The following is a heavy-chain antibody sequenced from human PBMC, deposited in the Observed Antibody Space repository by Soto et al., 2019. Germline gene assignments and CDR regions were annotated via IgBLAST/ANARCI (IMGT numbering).Heavy chain of an antibody. Sequence: QVLLVESGGGVVQPGRSLRLSCAASGFTFTNYAMHWVRQAPGKGLEWVAGISHDGTKIYYTDSVKGRFTIYRDGSKNPLSLQMNSLRPEDTAIYYFARDGYGDPATYYFDYWGQGTLVTVSS. CDR2: ISHDGTKI. CDR1: GFTFTNYA. CDR3: ARDGYGDPATYYFDY. V-gene: IGHV3-30-3*01. D-gene: IGHD4-17*01. J-gene: IGHJ4*02.